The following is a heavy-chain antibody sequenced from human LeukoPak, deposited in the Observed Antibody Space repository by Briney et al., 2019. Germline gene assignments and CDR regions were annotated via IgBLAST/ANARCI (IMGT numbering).Heavy chain of an antibody. D-gene: IGHD3-22*01. Sequence: GASVKVSCKASGYTLTGYYMHWVRQAPGQGLEYMGWINPNSGGTNSSQKFQDRVTLTRDTSISTAYMELSRLRSDDTAVYYCARDGLTRDSSGYYSNWFDPWGQGTLVTVSS. CDR2: INPNSGGT. V-gene: IGHV1-2*02. CDR3: ARDGLTRDSSGYYSNWFDP. CDR1: GYTLTGYY. J-gene: IGHJ5*02.